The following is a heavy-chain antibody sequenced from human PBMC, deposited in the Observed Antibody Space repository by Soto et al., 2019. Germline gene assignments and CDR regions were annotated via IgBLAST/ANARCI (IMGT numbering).Heavy chain of an antibody. V-gene: IGHV3-53*02. CDR2: LYSDGRT. J-gene: IGHJ4*02. D-gene: IGHD6-13*01. Sequence: DVQLGETGGGLIQPGGSLRLSCAASGFIVSSSYMSWVLQAAGKGLEWVSVLYSDGRTYYADSVKGRFTISRDNSKNTLYLQMSSLSAEDTAVYYCARCSGWYGQCYFDCWGQGTLVNVSS. CDR1: GFIVSSSY. CDR3: ARCSGWYGQCYFDC.